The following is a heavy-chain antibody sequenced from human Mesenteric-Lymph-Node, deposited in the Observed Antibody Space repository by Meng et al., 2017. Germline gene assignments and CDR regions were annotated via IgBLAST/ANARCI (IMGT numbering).Heavy chain of an antibody. CDR2: ISGSGGST. D-gene: IGHD3-22*01. V-gene: IGHV3-23*01. Sequence: GESLKISCAASGFTFSSYAMSWVRQAPGKGLEWVSAISGSGGSTYYADSVKGRFTISRDNSKNTLYLQMNSLRAEDTAVYYCAKPYYYDSSGCPDYWGQGTLVTVSS. J-gene: IGHJ4*02. CDR3: AKPYYYDSSGCPDY. CDR1: GFTFSSYA.